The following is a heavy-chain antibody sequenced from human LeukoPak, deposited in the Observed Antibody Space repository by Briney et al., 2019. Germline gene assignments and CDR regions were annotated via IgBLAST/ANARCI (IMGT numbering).Heavy chain of an antibody. CDR2: IKQDGSQK. D-gene: IGHD4-17*01. CDR1: GFTFSSYS. Sequence: GGSLRLSCAASGFTFSSYSMNWVRQAPGKGLEWVANIKQDGSQKYYVDSVKGRFTISRDNAKNSLYLQMNSLRAEDTAVYYCASARFYYGDYDGAYYFDYWGQGTLVTVSS. V-gene: IGHV3-7*03. CDR3: ASARFYYGDYDGAYYFDY. J-gene: IGHJ4*02.